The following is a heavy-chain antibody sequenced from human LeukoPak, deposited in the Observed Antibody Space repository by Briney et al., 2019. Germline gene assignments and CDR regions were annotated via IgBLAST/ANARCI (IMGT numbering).Heavy chain of an antibody. CDR1: GGSFSGYY. CDR3: ARIDYGDYEAFDY. D-gene: IGHD4-17*01. CDR2: IYYSGRT. J-gene: IGHJ4*02. V-gene: IGHV4-34*01. Sequence: SETLSLTCAVYGGSFSGYYWGWIRQPPGKGLEWIGNIYYSGRTYFNPSLKSRVTISVDTSKNQFSLKLSSVTAADTAVYYCARIDYGDYEAFDYWGQGTLVTVSS.